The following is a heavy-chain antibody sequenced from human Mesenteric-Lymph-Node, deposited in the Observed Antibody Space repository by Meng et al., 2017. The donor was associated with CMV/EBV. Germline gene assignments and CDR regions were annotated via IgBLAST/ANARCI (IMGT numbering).Heavy chain of an antibody. J-gene: IGHJ4*02. Sequence: GGSLRLSCAASGFTFSSYWMHWVRQAPGKGLVWVSRINSDGSSTSYADSVKGRFTISRDNAKNSLFLLMNSLRAEDTAVYYCARELELLNYFDYWGQGTLVTVSS. V-gene: IGHV3-74*01. CDR2: INSDGSST. CDR1: GFTFSSYW. D-gene: IGHD1-7*01. CDR3: ARELELLNYFDY.